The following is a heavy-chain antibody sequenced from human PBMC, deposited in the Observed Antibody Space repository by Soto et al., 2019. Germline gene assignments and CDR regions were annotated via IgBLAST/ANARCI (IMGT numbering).Heavy chain of an antibody. CDR1: GGSISRAEYY. Sequence: QVQLQWTGPGLVKHSPTLALTCTVSGGSISRAEYYWGWIRQPPRKGLEWIAYIYYSGSTHYNPSRKSRVTISVDTSKHQFALKLSYVTAADTAVYYCAGDGYRSSWLGYWGQGTLVPVSS. D-gene: IGHD6-13*01. V-gene: IGHV4-30-4*01. J-gene: IGHJ4*02. CDR2: IYYSGST. CDR3: AGDGYRSSWLGY.